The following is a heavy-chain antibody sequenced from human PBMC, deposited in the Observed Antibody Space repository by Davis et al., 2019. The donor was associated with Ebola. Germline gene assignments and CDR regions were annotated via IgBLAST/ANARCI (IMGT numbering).Heavy chain of an antibody. CDR1: GFIFSSYA. D-gene: IGHD3-10*01. Sequence: GESLKISCAASGFIFSSYAMSWVRQAPGKGLEWVAAIGGSGGSTYYADSVKGRFTISRDNSKSSLYLQMHTLRVDDTAVYYCAKVRFAGERVRGISSFDYWGRGTLVTVSS. CDR2: IGGSGGST. CDR3: AKVRFAGERVRGISSFDY. V-gene: IGHV3-23*01. J-gene: IGHJ4*02.